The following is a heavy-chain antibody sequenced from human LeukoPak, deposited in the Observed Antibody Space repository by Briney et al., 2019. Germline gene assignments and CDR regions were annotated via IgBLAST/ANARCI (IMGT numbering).Heavy chain of an antibody. Sequence: PGGSLRLSCAASGFTFSSYSMNWVRQAPGKGLEWVSYISSNSSTIYYADSVKGRFTISRDNAKNSLYLQMNSLRAEDTAVYYCARRSKELLSFGNYYYYMDVWGKGTTVTVSS. CDR3: ARRSKELLSFGNYYYYMDV. V-gene: IGHV3-48*01. CDR2: ISSNSSTI. CDR1: GFTFSSYS. J-gene: IGHJ6*03. D-gene: IGHD1-26*01.